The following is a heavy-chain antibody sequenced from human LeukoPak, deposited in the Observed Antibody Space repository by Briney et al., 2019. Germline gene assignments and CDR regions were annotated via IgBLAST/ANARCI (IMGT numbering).Heavy chain of an antibody. CDR3: ARGGYSYGTSFDY. CDR2: IIPIISTA. V-gene: IGHV1-69*05. J-gene: IGHJ4*02. D-gene: IGHD5-18*01. Sequence: SVKVSCKASGGTFSSYAIRWLRQAPAQGRAWMGRIIPIISTANYAQKFQGRVTITTDESTSTAYMELSSLRSEDTAVYYCARGGYSYGTSFDYWGRGTLVTVSS. CDR1: GGTFSSYA.